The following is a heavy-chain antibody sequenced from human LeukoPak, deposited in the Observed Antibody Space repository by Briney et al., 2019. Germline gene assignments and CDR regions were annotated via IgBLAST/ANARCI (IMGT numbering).Heavy chain of an antibody. CDR3: ARGGYSYGYGGKGEAFDI. D-gene: IGHD5-18*01. CDR2: INHSGST. J-gene: IGHJ3*02. Sequence: SETLSLTCAVYGGSFSGYYWSWIRQPPGKGLEWIGEINHSGSTNYNPSLKSRVTISVDTSKNQFSLKLSSVTAADTAVYYCARGGYSYGYGGKGEAFDIWGQGTMVTVPS. V-gene: IGHV4-34*01. CDR1: GGSFSGYY.